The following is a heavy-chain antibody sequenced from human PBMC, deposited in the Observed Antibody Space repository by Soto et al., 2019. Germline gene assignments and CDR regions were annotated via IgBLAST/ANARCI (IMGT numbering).Heavy chain of an antibody. D-gene: IGHD3-22*01. Sequence: GGSLRLSCATSGFTFSSCGMHWVRQAPGKGLEWVAVLWYDGTNKYYADSVKGRFTISRDNAKNSLYLQMNSLRAEDTAVYYCARARTNYYDKPDAFDIWGQGTMVTVSS. V-gene: IGHV3-33*03. CDR1: GFTFSSCG. CDR2: LWYDGTNK. CDR3: ARARTNYYDKPDAFDI. J-gene: IGHJ3*02.